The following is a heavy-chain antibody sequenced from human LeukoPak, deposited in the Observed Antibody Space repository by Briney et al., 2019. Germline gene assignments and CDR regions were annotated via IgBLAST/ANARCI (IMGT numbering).Heavy chain of an antibody. CDR2: FEPEDAKT. V-gene: IGHV1-24*01. J-gene: IGHJ4*02. CDR3: ATSRLGDSVSLDY. D-gene: IGHD1-26*01. Sequence: ASVEVSCKVSGYTLPELSIHWVRQSPGKGLEWMGGFEPEDAKTFYAQKFQGRITMTEDTSTNTGYMNLSSLRSEDTAIYYCATSRLGDSVSLDYWGQGSLVTVSS. CDR1: GYTLPELS.